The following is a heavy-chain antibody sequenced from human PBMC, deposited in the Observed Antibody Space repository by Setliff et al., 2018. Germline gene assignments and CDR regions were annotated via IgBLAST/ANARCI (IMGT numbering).Heavy chain of an antibody. D-gene: IGHD3-22*01. J-gene: IGHJ5*02. Sequence: SETLSLTCSVSGASISSYYWSWIRQPPGKGLEWIGFIHYSGSTSYNPSLKSRVTISVDTSKNQFSLKLSSVTAADTAVYYCVTAASARSRWYDMGWFDPWGQGTLVTVSS. CDR1: GASISSYY. CDR3: VTAASARSRWYDMGWFDP. V-gene: IGHV4-59*08. CDR2: IHYSGST.